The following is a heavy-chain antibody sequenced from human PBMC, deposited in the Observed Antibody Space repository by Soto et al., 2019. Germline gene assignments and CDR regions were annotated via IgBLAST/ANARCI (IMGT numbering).Heavy chain of an antibody. CDR1: GFTFSSYA. D-gene: IGHD5-18*01. CDR2: ISGSGGST. Sequence: GVLRLSCAASGFTFSSYAMTWVRQAPGKGLEWVAGISGSGGSTYYADSVKGRFTISRDSSKKTLYVQMNSLRAEDTAVYYCARDLRGYTYGYYFDYWGQGILVTVPQ. CDR3: ARDLRGYTYGYYFDY. V-gene: IGHV3-23*01. J-gene: IGHJ4*02.